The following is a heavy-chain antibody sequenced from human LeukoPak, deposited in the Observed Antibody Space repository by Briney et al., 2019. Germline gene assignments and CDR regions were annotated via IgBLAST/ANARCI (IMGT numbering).Heavy chain of an antibody. D-gene: IGHD2-21*02. CDR2: MNPNSGNT. V-gene: IGHV1-8*01. Sequence: ASVKVSCKASGYTFTSYDINWVRQATGQGLEWMGWMNPNSGNTGYAQKFQGRVTMTRDASISTAYMELSRPRSDDTAVYYCARDQEHIVVVTAIEWGAFDIWGQGTMVTVSS. CDR1: GYTFTSYD. J-gene: IGHJ3*02. CDR3: ARDQEHIVVVTAIEWGAFDI.